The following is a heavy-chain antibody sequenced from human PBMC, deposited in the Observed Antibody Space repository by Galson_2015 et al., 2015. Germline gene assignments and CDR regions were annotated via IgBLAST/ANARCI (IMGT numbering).Heavy chain of an antibody. CDR2: ISGSGGST. D-gene: IGHD4-11*01. Sequence: SLRLSCAASGFTFSSYAMSWVRQAPGKGLEGVSAISGSGGSTYYADSVKGRFTISRDNSKNTLYLQMNSLRAEDTAVYYCAKDETLDDYSNYWGQGTLVTVSS. J-gene: IGHJ4*02. V-gene: IGHV3-23*01. CDR3: AKDETLDDYSNY. CDR1: GFTFSSYA.